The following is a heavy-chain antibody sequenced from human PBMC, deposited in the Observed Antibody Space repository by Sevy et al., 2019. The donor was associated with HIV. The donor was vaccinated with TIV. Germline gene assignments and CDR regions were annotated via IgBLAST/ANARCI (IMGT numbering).Heavy chain of an antibody. D-gene: IGHD3-16*02. CDR1: GSTLTQLS. Sequence: ATVKVSCKVSGSTLTQLSVHWVRQAPGIGLEWMVTFDPEDGKTLYAQKFQGRVTMTEDTSTHTAYMELSSLTSEDTAIYYCASTRDSDESNRYYFDFWGQGTLVTVSS. J-gene: IGHJ4*02. CDR3: ASTRDSDESNRYYFDF. CDR2: FDPEDGKT. V-gene: IGHV1-24*01.